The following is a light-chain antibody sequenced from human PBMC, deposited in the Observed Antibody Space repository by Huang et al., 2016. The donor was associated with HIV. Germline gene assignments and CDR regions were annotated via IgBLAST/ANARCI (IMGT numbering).Light chain of an antibody. J-gene: IGKJ2*01. CDR1: QSVGST. CDR3: QQYYKLYT. V-gene: IGKV3-15*01. CDR2: GAS. Sequence: IVMTQSPCTLSVSPGERATLSCRASQSVGSTLAWYQQKPGQAPRLLIYGASTRATGIPARFSGSGSGTEFTLTISSLQSEDFAVYYCQQYYKLYTFGQGTKLEIK.